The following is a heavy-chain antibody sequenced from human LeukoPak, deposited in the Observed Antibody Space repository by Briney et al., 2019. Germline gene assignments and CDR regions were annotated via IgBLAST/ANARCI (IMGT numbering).Heavy chain of an antibody. CDR1: GGSFSGYY. D-gene: IGHD3-22*01. Sequence: PSETLSLTCAVYGGSFSGYYWSWIRQPPGKGLEWIGEINHSGSTNYNPSLKSRVTISVDTSKNQFSLKLSSVTAADTAVYYCARGRRITMIVVVIDDAFDIWGQGTMVTVSS. CDR3: ARGRRITMIVVVIDDAFDI. J-gene: IGHJ3*02. CDR2: INHSGST. V-gene: IGHV4-34*01.